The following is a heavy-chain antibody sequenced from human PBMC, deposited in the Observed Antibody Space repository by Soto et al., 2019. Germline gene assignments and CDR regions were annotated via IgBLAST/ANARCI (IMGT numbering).Heavy chain of an antibody. J-gene: IGHJ4*02. CDR1: GFSLSTSGVG. Sequence: QITLKESGPTLVKPTQTLTLTCTFSGFSLSTSGVGVGWIRQPPGKALEWLALIYWDDDKRYSPSLKSRLTIXXATSKSQVVLTMTHMDPVDTATYYCAHSGVSRSWYGVVVDCWGQGTLVTVSS. D-gene: IGHD6-13*01. CDR3: AHSGVSRSWYGVVVDC. CDR2: IYWDDDK. V-gene: IGHV2-5*02.